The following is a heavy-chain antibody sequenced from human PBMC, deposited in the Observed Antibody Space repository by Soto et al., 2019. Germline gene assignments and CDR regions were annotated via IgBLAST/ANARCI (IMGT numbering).Heavy chain of an antibody. D-gene: IGHD2-2*01. J-gene: IGHJ3*02. Sequence: PSETLSLTCTVSGDSITSFFWSWVRQPPGKGLEWIGYVHYSGSTNYNPSLKSRLTMSVDTSKNHFSLGLDSVTAADTAVYYCARVNQLAPKRNAFDIWGQGTMVTVSS. CDR2: VHYSGST. CDR1: GDSITSFF. V-gene: IGHV4-59*01. CDR3: ARVNQLAPKRNAFDI.